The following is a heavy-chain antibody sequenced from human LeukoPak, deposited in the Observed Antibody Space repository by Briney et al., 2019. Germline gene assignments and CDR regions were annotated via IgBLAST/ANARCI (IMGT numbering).Heavy chain of an antibody. Sequence: PAGRSLRLSCAASGFTFSSYAMHWVRQAPGKGLEWVAVISYDGSNKYYADSVKGRFTISRDNSKNTLYLQMNSLRAEDTAVYYCATEWIQLWRRPYYYYYYGMDVWGQGTTVTVSS. D-gene: IGHD5-18*01. CDR2: ISYDGSNK. V-gene: IGHV3-30-3*01. J-gene: IGHJ6*02. CDR1: GFTFSSYA. CDR3: ATEWIQLWRRPYYYYYYGMDV.